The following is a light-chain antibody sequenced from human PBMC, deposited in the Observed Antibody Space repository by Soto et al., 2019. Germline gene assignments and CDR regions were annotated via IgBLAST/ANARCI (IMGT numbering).Light chain of an antibody. J-gene: IGKJ4*01. CDR1: QSVANNY. V-gene: IGKV3-20*01. CDR3: EQYGSTPLT. Sequence: EIVLTQSPGTLSLSPGERATLSCRASQSVANNYLAWYQQKPGQAPRFLMYDASSRATGIPDRFSGSGSGTAFTLTISRLEPEDFAVYYCEQYGSTPLTFGGGNKVEIK. CDR2: DAS.